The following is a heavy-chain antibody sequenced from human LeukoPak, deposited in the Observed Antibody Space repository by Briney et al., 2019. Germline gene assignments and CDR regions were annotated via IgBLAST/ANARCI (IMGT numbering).Heavy chain of an antibody. CDR3: TRVLSRFYYYYMDV. D-gene: IGHD2-15*01. CDR1: GFTFSNAW. Sequence: GGSLRLSCAASGFTFSNAWMSWVRQAPGKGLEWVGRIKSKTDGGTTDYAAPVKGRFTISRDDSKNTLYLQMNSLKTEDTAVYYCTRVLSRFYYYYMDVWGKGTTVTVSS. V-gene: IGHV3-15*01. J-gene: IGHJ6*03. CDR2: IKSKTDGGTT.